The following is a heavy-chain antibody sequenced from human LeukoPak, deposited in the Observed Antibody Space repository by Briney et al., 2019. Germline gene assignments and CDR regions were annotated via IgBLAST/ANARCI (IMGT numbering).Heavy chain of an antibody. D-gene: IGHD2-2*02. CDR2: IYYSGST. J-gene: IGHJ6*02. V-gene: IGHV4-59*12. Sequence: SETLSLTCTVSGGSISSYYWSWIRQPPGKGLEWIGYIYYSGSTNYNPSLKSRVTISVDTSKNQFSLKLSSVTAADTAVYYCARGLIVVVPAAISAYYYYGMDVWGQGTTVTVSS. CDR1: GGSISSYY. CDR3: ARGLIVVVPAAISAYYYYGMDV.